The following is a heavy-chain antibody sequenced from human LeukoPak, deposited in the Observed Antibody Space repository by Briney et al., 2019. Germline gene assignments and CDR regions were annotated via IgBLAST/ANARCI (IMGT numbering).Heavy chain of an antibody. D-gene: IGHD6-13*01. Sequence: GGSLRLSCAASEFTFSRYWMNWVRQAPGKGLEWVANIKQDGSAKNYVDSVKGRFTIFRDNAKNSLYLQMNSLRAEDTAVYYCARDTSPSIAAAGYDAFDIWGQGTMVTVSS. CDR3: ARDTSPSIAAAGYDAFDI. CDR2: IKQDGSAK. CDR1: EFTFSRYW. J-gene: IGHJ3*02. V-gene: IGHV3-7*01.